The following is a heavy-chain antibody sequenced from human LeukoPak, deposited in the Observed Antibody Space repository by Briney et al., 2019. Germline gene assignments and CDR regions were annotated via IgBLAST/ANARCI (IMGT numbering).Heavy chain of an antibody. CDR3: ASGNSSGYYYPYYYGMDV. CDR1: GGTFSSYA. D-gene: IGHD3-22*01. Sequence: SVKVSCKASGGTFSSYAISWVRQAPGQGLEWMGGIIPIFGTANYVQKFQGRVTITADESTSTAYMELSSLRSEDTAVYYCASGNSSGYYYPYYYGMDVWGQGTTVTVSS. CDR2: IIPIFGTA. J-gene: IGHJ6*02. V-gene: IGHV1-69*13.